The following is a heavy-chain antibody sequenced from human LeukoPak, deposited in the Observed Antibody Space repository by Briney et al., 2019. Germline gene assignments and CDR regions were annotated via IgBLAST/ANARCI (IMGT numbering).Heavy chain of an antibody. V-gene: IGHV4-39*07. D-gene: IGHD4-17*01. CDR2: VYFSGST. CDR1: GDSISSSNYY. J-gene: IGHJ5*02. CDR3: ARTNDFGDFPPIWNWFDP. Sequence: SETLSLTCTVSGDSISSSNYYWGWIRQPPGKGLEWIGSVYFSGSTYYNPSLKSRVTISVDTSKNQFSLKLSSVTAADTAVYYCARTNDFGDFPPIWNWFDPWGQGTLVTVSS.